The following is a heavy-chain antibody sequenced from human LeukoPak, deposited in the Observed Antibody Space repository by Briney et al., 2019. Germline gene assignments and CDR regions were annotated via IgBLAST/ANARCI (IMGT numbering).Heavy chain of an antibody. D-gene: IGHD6-19*01. CDR1: GGSISSTNYY. J-gene: IGHJ4*02. CDR2: MYYSGRT. CDR3: ARETVAGTGDY. V-gene: IGHV4-39*07. Sequence: SETLSLTCTVSGGSISSTNYYWVWIRQPPGKGLEWIGSMYYSGRTYYNPSLKSRVTISVDTSKNQFSLKLSSVTAADTAVYYCARETVAGTGDYWGQGTLVTVSS.